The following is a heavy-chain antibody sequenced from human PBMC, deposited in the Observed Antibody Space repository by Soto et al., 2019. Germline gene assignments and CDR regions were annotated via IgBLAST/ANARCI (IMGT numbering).Heavy chain of an antibody. J-gene: IGHJ6*02. D-gene: IGHD3-10*01. CDR1: GGSISSSNW. CDR3: ASGFYGSGRCGMDV. Sequence: ETLSVTCPVSGGSISSSNWWRCVRQPPGKGLEGIGEIYHSGSTNYDPSLKSRVTISVDKSKNQFSLKLSSVTAADTAVYYCASGFYGSGRCGMDVWGQGTTVTVSS. CDR2: IYHSGST. V-gene: IGHV4-4*02.